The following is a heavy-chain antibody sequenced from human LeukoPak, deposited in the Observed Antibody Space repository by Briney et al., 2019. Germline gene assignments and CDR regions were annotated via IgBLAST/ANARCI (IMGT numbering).Heavy chain of an antibody. V-gene: IGHV4-30-4*07. CDR3: ARVGYSYGLGPVDY. CDR2: ISYSGNT. J-gene: IGHJ4*02. D-gene: IGHD5-18*01. CDR1: GGSISSGGYS. Sequence: SETLSLTCVVSGGSISSGGYSWSWIRQPPGKGLEWIGYISYSGNTYYNPSLKSRLTISVDTSKNQFSLKLSPVTAADTAVYYCARVGYSYGLGPVDYWGQGTLVTVSS.